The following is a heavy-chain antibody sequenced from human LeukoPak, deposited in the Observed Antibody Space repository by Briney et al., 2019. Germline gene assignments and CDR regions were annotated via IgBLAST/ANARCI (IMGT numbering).Heavy chain of an antibody. J-gene: IGHJ4*02. Sequence: PRGSLRLSCAASGFTFSSYAMSWVRQAPGKGLEWVSAISGSGGSTYYADSVKGRFTISRDNSKNTLYLQMNSLRAEDTAVYYCAKLRFGGSGMIDYWGQGALVTVSS. CDR1: GFTFSSYA. CDR2: ISGSGGST. CDR3: AKLRFGGSGMIDY. D-gene: IGHD3-10*01. V-gene: IGHV3-23*01.